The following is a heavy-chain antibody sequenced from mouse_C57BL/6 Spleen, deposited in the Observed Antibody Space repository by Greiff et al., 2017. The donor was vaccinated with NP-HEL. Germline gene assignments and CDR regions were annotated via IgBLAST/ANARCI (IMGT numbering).Heavy chain of an antibody. D-gene: IGHD1-1*01. Sequence: QVQLQQSGAELMKPGASVKLSCKATGYTFTGYWIEWVKQRPGHGLEWLGEILPGSGSTNYNEKFKGKATFTADTSSNTAYMQLSSLTTEDSAIYYCARGSGLYYGSSDFDYWGQGTTLTVSS. CDR2: ILPGSGST. CDR3: ARGSGLYYGSSDFDY. CDR1: GYTFTGYW. J-gene: IGHJ2*01. V-gene: IGHV1-9*01.